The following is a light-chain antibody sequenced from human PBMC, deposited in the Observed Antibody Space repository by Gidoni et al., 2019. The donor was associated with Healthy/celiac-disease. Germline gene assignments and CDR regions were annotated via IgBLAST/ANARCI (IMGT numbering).Light chain of an antibody. J-gene: IGLJ2*01. CDR3: QVWDSSSDHVV. CDR1: NIGSKR. CDR2: DDS. V-gene: IGLV3-21*03. Sequence: SYVLIQPPSVSVAPGKTARITCGGNNIGSKRVQWYQQKPGQAPVLVVYDDSDRPSGIPERFSGSNSGNTATLTISRVEAGDEADYYCQVWDSSSDHVVFGGGTKLTVL.